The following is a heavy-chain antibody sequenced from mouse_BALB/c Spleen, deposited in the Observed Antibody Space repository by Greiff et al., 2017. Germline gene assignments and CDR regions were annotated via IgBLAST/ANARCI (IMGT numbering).Heavy chain of an antibody. V-gene: IGHV5-17*02. D-gene: IGHD2-14*01. Sequence: DVQLVESGGGLVQPGGSRKLSCAASGFTFSSFGMHWVRQAPEKGLEWVAYISSGSSTIYYADTVKGRFTISRDNPKNTLFLQMTSLRSEDTAMYYCARDYRYDGYAMDYWGQGTSVTVSS. CDR2: ISSGSSTI. CDR1: GFTFSSFG. J-gene: IGHJ4*01. CDR3: ARDYRYDGYAMDY.